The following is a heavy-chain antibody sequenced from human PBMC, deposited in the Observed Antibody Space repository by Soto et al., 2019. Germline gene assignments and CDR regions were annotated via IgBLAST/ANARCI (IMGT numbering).Heavy chain of an antibody. CDR3: ARGSYGGPFDY. CDR2: IWYDGSNK. V-gene: IGHV3-33*01. J-gene: IGHJ4*02. Sequence: GGSLRLSCAASGFTFSSYGMHWVRQAPGKGLEWVAVIWYDGSNKYYADSVKGRFTISRDNSKNTLYLQMNSLRAEDTAVYYCARGSYGGPFDYWGQGTLVTVSS. D-gene: IGHD4-17*01. CDR1: GFTFSSYG.